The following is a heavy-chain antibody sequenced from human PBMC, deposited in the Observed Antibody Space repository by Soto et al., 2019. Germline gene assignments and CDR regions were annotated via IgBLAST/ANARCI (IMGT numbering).Heavy chain of an antibody. Sequence: ASVKVSCKACGYTFTGYYMHCVRQAPGQGLEWMGWINPNSGGTNYAQKFQGWVTMTRDTSISTAYMELSRLRSDDTAVYYCARDEGLYYYDSSGRHFYYGMDVWGQGTTVTVSS. CDR1: GYTFTGYY. D-gene: IGHD3-22*01. V-gene: IGHV1-2*04. J-gene: IGHJ6*02. CDR3: ARDEGLYYYDSSGRHFYYGMDV. CDR2: INPNSGGT.